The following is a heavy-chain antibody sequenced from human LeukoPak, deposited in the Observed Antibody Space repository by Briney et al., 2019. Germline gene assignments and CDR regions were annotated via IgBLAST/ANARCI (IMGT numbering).Heavy chain of an antibody. D-gene: IGHD6-19*01. Sequence: ASVKVSCKASGGTFSSYAISWVRQAPGQGLEWMGGIIPIFGTANYAQKFQGRVTMTRDTSTRTVYVEVNSLRSEDTAVYYCVRQGTYSSAIGMGYWGQGTLLTVSS. CDR1: GGTFSSYA. J-gene: IGHJ4*02. CDR3: VRQGTYSSAIGMGY. V-gene: IGHV1-69*05. CDR2: IIPIFGTA.